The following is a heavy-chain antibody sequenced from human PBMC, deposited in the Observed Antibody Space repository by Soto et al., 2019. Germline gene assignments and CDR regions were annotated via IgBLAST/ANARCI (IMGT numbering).Heavy chain of an antibody. V-gene: IGHV3-30-3*01. CDR1: GFDFRSYA. CDR2: TSDDGDNQ. J-gene: IGHJ4*02. CDR3: GTAGDADIESFDY. Sequence: GRSLTLSCAASGFDFRSYAMHWVRPSPGKGPEWVAITSDDGDNQYYADSVKGRFTISRDNSKNTLYLQMTSLRTEDAAVYVCGTAGDADIESFDYWGQ. D-gene: IGHD2-15*01.